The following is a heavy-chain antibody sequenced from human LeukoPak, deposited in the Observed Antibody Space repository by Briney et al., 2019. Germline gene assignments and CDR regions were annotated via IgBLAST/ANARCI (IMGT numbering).Heavy chain of an antibody. CDR2: ISSRSSYI. CDR1: GFTFSSYG. CDR3: ARQYYDIWSGYYTADYYFDD. Sequence: PGGSLRLSCAASGFTFSSYGMNWVRQAPGKGLEWVSSISSRSSYIYHADSVKGRFTISRDNAKNSLYLQLNSLRAEDTAVYYCARQYYDIWSGYYTADYYFDDWGQGTLVTVSS. V-gene: IGHV3-21*06. D-gene: IGHD3-3*01. J-gene: IGHJ4*02.